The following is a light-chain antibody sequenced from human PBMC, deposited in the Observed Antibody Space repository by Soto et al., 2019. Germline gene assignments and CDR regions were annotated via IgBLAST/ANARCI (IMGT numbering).Light chain of an antibody. Sequence: QSVLTQPPSASGTPGQGVTISCSGSTSNIGSNYVYWYQHIPGTAPKLLIYRNNQRPSGVPDRFSGSKSGTSASLAISGLRSEDEADYFCAAWDDSLSGWVFGGGTKLTVL. CDR3: AAWDDSLSGWV. CDR2: RNN. V-gene: IGLV1-47*01. J-gene: IGLJ3*02. CDR1: TSNIGSNY.